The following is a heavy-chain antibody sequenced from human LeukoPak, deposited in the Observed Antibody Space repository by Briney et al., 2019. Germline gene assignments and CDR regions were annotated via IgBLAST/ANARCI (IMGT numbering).Heavy chain of an antibody. Sequence: EASVKVSCKASGYTFTSYGISWVRQAPGQGLEWMGWISAYNGTTNYAQKLQGRVTMTTDTSTSTAYMELRSLRSDDTAVYYCARDIRSGYDLDYGMDVWGQGTTVTVSS. CDR1: GYTFTSYG. J-gene: IGHJ6*02. V-gene: IGHV1-18*01. D-gene: IGHD5-12*01. CDR2: ISAYNGTT. CDR3: ARDIRSGYDLDYGMDV.